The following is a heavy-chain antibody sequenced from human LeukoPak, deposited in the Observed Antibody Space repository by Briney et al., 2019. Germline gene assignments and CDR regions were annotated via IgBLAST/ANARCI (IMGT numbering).Heavy chain of an antibody. CDR2: IYHSGIT. J-gene: IGHJ6*02. D-gene: IGHD3-10*01. Sequence: PSETLSLTCAVSGGSISSNNWWNWVRQPPGKGLEWIGEIYHSGITNYNPSLKSRVTMSVDMSKNNFSVKLSSVTAADTAVYYCARRISMVRGVAPNNGMDVWGQGTTVTVSS. CDR3: ARRISMVRGVAPNNGMDV. V-gene: IGHV4-4*02. CDR1: GGSISSNNW.